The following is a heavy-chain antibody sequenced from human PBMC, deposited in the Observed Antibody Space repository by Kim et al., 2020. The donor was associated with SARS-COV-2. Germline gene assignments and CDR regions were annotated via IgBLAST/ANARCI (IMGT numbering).Heavy chain of an antibody. J-gene: IGHJ5*02. V-gene: IGHV5-10-1*01. D-gene: IGHD6-13*01. CDR3: ARSGSSWYNWFDP. Sequence: GESLKISCKGSGYSFTGYWISWVRQMPGKGLEWMGRIDPRDSYTNYSPSFQGHVTISADRSTSTVYLQWSSLKASDTAMYYCARSGSSWYNWFDPWGQGTLVTVSS. CDR1: GYSFTGYW. CDR2: IDPRDSYT.